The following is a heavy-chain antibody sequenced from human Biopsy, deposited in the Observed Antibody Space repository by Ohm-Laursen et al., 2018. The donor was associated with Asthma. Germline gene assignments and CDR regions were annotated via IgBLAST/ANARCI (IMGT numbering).Heavy chain of an antibody. D-gene: IGHD2-15*01. V-gene: IGHV1-69*13. CDR1: GGTFNTYV. CDR2: INSVFGTT. J-gene: IGHJ4*02. Sequence: GASVKVSCKSLGGTFNTYVIGWVRQAPGQGLEWMGGINSVFGTTTYPQKFQDRVTITADDSTSTVYMELSSLRSEDTAVYYCARKVGSCISSTCYSLDFWGQGTLVTVSS. CDR3: ARKVGSCISSTCYSLDF.